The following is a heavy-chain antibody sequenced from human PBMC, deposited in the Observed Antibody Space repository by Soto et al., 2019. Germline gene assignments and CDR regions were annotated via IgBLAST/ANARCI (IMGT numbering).Heavy chain of an antibody. J-gene: IGHJ4*02. CDR3: AASYGSGYRAFDY. CDR2: INPIVSMS. CDR1: GDTFSFYT. Sequence: QVQLVQSGTEVKKPGSSVKVSCKASGDTFSFYTINWVRQAPGLGLEWVGRINPIVSMSNYAQKFQGRVSMRADKSTSTANMELRRLRSDDTAMYFCAASYGSGYRAFDYWGQGALVIVSS. V-gene: IGHV1-69*02. D-gene: IGHD3-10*01.